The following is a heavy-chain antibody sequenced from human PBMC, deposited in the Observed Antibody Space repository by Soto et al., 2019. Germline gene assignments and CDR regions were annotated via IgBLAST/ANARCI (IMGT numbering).Heavy chain of an antibody. CDR2: ISAYNGNT. CDR1: GYTFTSYG. V-gene: IGHV1-18*01. J-gene: IGHJ6*02. Sequence: ASVKVSCKASGYTFTSYGISWVRQAPGQGLEWMGWISAYNGNTNYAQKLQGRVTMTTDTSTSTAYMELRSLRSDDTAVYYCARTYSSSFVYYYYGMDVWGQGTTVTVSS. CDR3: ARTYSSSFVYYYYGMDV. D-gene: IGHD6-13*01.